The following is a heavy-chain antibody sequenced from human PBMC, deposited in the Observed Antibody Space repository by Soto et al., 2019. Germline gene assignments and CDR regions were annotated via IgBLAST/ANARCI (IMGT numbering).Heavy chain of an antibody. CDR2: IYHSGST. V-gene: IGHV4-4*02. CDR3: ARVLGWQQRDFDY. D-gene: IGHD6-13*01. J-gene: IGHJ4*02. Sequence: SETLSLTCAVSGGSISSSNWWSWVRQPPGKGLEWIGEIYHSGSTNYNPSLKSRVTISVDKSKNQFSLKLSSVTAADTAVYYCARVLGWQQRDFDYWGQGTLVTVSS. CDR1: GGSISSSNW.